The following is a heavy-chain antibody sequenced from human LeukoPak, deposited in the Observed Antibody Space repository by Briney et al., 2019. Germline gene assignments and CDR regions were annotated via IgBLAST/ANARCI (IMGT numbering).Heavy chain of an antibody. CDR3: ARPLEYCSSTSCSGAFDP. CDR1: GYTFTSYD. Sequence: RASVEVSCKASGYTFTSYDINWMRQATGQGLEWMGWMNPNSGNTGYAQKFQGRVTMTRNTSITTAYMELSSLRSEDTAVYYCARPLEYCSSTSCSGAFDPWGQGTLVTVSS. V-gene: IGHV1-8*01. D-gene: IGHD2-2*01. J-gene: IGHJ5*02. CDR2: MNPNSGNT.